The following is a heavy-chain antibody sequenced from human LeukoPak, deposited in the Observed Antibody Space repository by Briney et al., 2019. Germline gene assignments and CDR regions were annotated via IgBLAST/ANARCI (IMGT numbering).Heavy chain of an antibody. J-gene: IGHJ4*02. CDR3: ASTYYYGSGSYYIH. Sequence: PSETLSLTCTVSGGSISSYYWSWIRQPPGKGLEWIGYVYYDGSSKYNPSLKSRVTISVDASKNQFSLKLSSVTAADTAVYYCASTYYYGSGSYYIHWGQGTLVTVSS. CDR2: VYYDGSS. D-gene: IGHD3-10*01. V-gene: IGHV4-59*08. CDR1: GGSISSYY.